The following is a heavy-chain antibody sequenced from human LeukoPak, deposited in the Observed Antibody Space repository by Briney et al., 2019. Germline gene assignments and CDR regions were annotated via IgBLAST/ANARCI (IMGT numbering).Heavy chain of an antibody. Sequence: SETLSLTCTVSGGSISSYYWSWIRQPPGMGLEWIGYIYYSGSTNYNPSLKSRVNISVDTSKNQFSLKLSSVAAADTAVYYCARVSSTYYYGSGSYGWFDPWGQGTLVTVSS. CDR2: IYYSGST. D-gene: IGHD3-10*01. V-gene: IGHV4-59*01. CDR1: GGSISSYY. J-gene: IGHJ5*02. CDR3: ARVSSTYYYGSGSYGWFDP.